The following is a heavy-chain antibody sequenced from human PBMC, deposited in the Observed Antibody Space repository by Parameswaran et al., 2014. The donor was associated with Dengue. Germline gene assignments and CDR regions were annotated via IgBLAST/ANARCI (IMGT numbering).Heavy chain of an antibody. CDR2: ITPSSNYA. CDR3: ATSHGSVISPYFQH. J-gene: IGHJ4*02. V-gene: IGHV3-11*03. Sequence: RWIRQPPGKGLEWVSYITPSSNYANYGVSVKGRFTISRDNARKSLYLQMNSLRAEDTAVYYCATSHGSVISPYFQHWGLGILVTVSS. D-gene: IGHD3-9*01.